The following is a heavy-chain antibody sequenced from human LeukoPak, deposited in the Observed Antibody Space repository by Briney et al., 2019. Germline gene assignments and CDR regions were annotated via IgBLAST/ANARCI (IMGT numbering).Heavy chain of an antibody. Sequence: GASVKVSCKASGYTFTSYGISWVRQAPGQGLEWMGWISAYNGNTNYAQKLQGRVTMTTDTSTSTAYMELRSLRSDDTAVYYCAGTYYDILTGYYINDWFDPWGQGTLVTVSS. CDR1: GYTFTSYG. J-gene: IGHJ5*02. D-gene: IGHD3-9*01. V-gene: IGHV1-18*01. CDR3: AGTYYDILTGYYINDWFDP. CDR2: ISAYNGNT.